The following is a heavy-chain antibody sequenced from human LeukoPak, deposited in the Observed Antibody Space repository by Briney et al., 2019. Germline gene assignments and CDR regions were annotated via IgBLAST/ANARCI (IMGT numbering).Heavy chain of an antibody. D-gene: IGHD3-10*01. J-gene: IGHJ4*02. CDR3: ARVPLHYYGSYRFDY. Sequence: SETLSLTCTVSGGSISSGDYYWSWIRQPPGKGLEWIGYIYYSGSTYYNPSLKSRVNISVDTSKNQFSLKLTSVTAADTAVYYCARVPLHYYGSYRFDYWGQGTLVTVSS. CDR1: GGSISSGDYY. V-gene: IGHV4-30-4*01. CDR2: IYYSGST.